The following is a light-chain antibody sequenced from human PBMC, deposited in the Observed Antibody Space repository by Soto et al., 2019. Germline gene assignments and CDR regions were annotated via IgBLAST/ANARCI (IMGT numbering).Light chain of an antibody. V-gene: IGKV3-15*01. CDR1: QSVSSN. CDR3: QQRSNWQGT. Sequence: EVVMTQYQDTLSVSPGERATLSCRASQSVSSNLAWYQQKPGQAPRLLIYGASTRATGIPARFSGSGSGTDFTLTISSLEPEDFAVYYCQQRSNWQGTFGQGAKVDIK. CDR2: GAS. J-gene: IGKJ1*01.